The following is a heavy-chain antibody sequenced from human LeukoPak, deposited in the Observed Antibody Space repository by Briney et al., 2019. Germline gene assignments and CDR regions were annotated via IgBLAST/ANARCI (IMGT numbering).Heavy chain of an antibody. V-gene: IGHV1-69*04. J-gene: IGHJ6*03. CDR2: IIPILGIA. Sequence: ASVKVSCKASGGTFSSYAISWVRQAPGQGLEWMGRIIPILGIANYAQKFQGRVTITADKSTSTAYMELSSLRSEDTAVYYCARTLDFSNYYYYYMDVWGKGTTVTVSS. CDR3: ARTLDFSNYYYYYMDV. D-gene: IGHD3-3*01. CDR1: GGTFSSYA.